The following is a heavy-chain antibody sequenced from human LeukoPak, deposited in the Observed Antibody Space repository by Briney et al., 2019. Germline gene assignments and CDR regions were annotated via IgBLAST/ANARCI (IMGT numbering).Heavy chain of an antibody. Sequence: SLRLSCAASGFTFDDYAMHWVRQAPGKGLEWVSGISWNSGSIGYADSVKGRFTISRDNAKNSLYLQMNSLRAEDTALYYCAKARYAGDIVVVPDYWGQGTLVTVSS. CDR1: GFTFDDYA. CDR2: ISWNSGSI. CDR3: AKARYAGDIVVVPDY. V-gene: IGHV3-9*01. J-gene: IGHJ4*02. D-gene: IGHD2-2*01.